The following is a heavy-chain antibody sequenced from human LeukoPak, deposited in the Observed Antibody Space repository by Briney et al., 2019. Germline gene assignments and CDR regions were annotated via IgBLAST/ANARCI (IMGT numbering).Heavy chain of an antibody. CDR2: IYTSGST. Sequence: SETLSLTCTVSGGSISSYFWNWIRQPAGKGLEWIGRIYTSGSTNYNPSLKSRVTMSVDTSKNHFSLKLSSVTAAGTAVYYCARDSGPRSANWFDPWGQGTLVTVSS. CDR3: ARDSGPRSANWFDP. CDR1: GGSISSYF. V-gene: IGHV4-4*07. D-gene: IGHD6-25*01. J-gene: IGHJ5*02.